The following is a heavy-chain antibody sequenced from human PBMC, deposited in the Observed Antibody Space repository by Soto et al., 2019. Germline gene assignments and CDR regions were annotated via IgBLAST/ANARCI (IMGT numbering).Heavy chain of an antibody. CDR1: GGSITSYR. CDR2: INTSGNT. CDR3: ARESGDNWDYEAY. D-gene: IGHD1-7*01. J-gene: IGHJ4*02. V-gene: IGHV4-4*07. Sequence: QVQLQESGPGLVKPLETLSLTCTVSGGSITSYRWSWIRQSAGKGLEWIGRINTSGNTHYNPSLKSRVTVSIDTSRNQFFLTVNSVTAADSAVYYCARESGDNWDYEAYWGQGTPVTVPS.